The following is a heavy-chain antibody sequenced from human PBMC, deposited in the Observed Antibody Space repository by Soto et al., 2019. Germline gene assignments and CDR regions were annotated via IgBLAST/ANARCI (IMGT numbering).Heavy chain of an antibody. CDR1: GLTFSNPL. CDR2: VKSKTHGGTT. Sequence: PGGCLRHSCSASGLTFSNPLINGVRQAPGKGLEWVGRVKSKTHGGTTDYADPVKGRFAVSRDDSDNMVYLQMNSLNIEDTAVYYCPTYSFSSITEVRFDYWGPGSLVTVPS. V-gene: IGHV3-15*07. J-gene: IGHJ4*01. D-gene: IGHD2-21*01. CDR3: PTYSFSSITEVRFDY.